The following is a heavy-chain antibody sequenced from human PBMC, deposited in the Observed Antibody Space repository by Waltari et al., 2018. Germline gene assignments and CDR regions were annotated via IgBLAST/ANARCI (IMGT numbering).Heavy chain of an antibody. V-gene: IGHV1-18*01. Sequence: QVHLVHSGAEVKKPGASVKVSCKASGYTFINYGFNWVRQAPGQGLEWMGWISAYSGDTDYAQKVQCRVTMTTDTSTSTAYMELRSLRSDDTAVYYCARDRGWQLVAGYYFDDWGQGTLVTVSS. D-gene: IGHD6-6*01. CDR3: ARDRGWQLVAGYYFDD. CDR2: ISAYSGDT. J-gene: IGHJ4*02. CDR1: GYTFINYG.